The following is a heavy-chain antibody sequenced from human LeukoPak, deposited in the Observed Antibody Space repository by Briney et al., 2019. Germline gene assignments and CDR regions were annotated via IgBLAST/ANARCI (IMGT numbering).Heavy chain of an antibody. D-gene: IGHD1-1*01. CDR3: ARWGTLYYYYYMDV. Sequence: ASVKVSCKASGYTFTGYYMHWVRQAPGQGLEWMGWINPNSGGTNYAQKFQGRVTMTRDTSISTAYMELSRLRSDDTAVYYCARWGTLYYYYYMDVWGKGTTVTISS. J-gene: IGHJ6*03. CDR1: GYTFTGYY. CDR2: INPNSGGT. V-gene: IGHV1-2*02.